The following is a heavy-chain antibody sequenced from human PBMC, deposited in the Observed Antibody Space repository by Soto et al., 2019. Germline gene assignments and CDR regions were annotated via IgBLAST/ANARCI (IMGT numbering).Heavy chain of an antibody. CDR2: INPNSGGT. J-gene: IGHJ4*02. CDR1: GYSLTGYY. V-gene: IGHV1-2*02. D-gene: IGHD6-19*01. CDR3: ARDDSAWYRGALDF. Sequence: QVQLEQSGPDVKKPGASVKVSCKASGYSLTGYYIQWMRQAPGQVLEWMGWINPNSGGTKFAQKFEGRVTMTADTSINTVYLELKSLGFDDTAVYYCARDDSAWYRGALDFWGQGTRVTVSS.